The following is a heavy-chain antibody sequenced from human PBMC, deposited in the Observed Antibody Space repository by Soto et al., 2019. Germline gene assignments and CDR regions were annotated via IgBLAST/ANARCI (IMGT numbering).Heavy chain of an antibody. CDR1: GFTFTSHA. CDR3: ARAPINPKWGVTMFDY. D-gene: IGHD7-27*01. CDR2: INAGNGNT. J-gene: IGHJ4*02. Sequence: QVHLVQSATEVKRTGASVKVSCQTSGFTFTSHAIQWVRQAPGQRPEWLGWINAGNGNTKYSRRFQGRITITRDTAASTAYMELDSLTSEDTALFYCARAPINPKWGVTMFDYWGQGTLVTVSS. V-gene: IGHV1-3*01.